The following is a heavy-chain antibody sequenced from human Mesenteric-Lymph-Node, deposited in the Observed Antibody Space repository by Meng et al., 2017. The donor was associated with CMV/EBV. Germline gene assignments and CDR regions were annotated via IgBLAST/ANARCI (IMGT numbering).Heavy chain of an antibody. CDR3: ARGLGYSAYPFDY. V-gene: IGHV3-48*03. Sequence: GESLKISCAASGFTFSSYEMHWVRQAPGKGLEWVSYISRSGSAIDYADSVKGRFTISRDNAKTSLYLQMNSLRAEDTAVYYCARGLGYSAYPFDYWGQGTLVAVSS. CDR1: GFTFSSYE. J-gene: IGHJ4*02. D-gene: IGHD3-16*01. CDR2: ISRSGSAI.